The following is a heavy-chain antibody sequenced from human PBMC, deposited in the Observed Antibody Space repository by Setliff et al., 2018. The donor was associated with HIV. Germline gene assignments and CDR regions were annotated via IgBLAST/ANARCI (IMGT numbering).Heavy chain of an antibody. CDR2: INTNSWIP. D-gene: IGHD3-3*01. J-gene: IGHJ6*03. V-gene: IGHV7-4-1*02. CDR1: GYSFSRFS. CDR3: ARDSSEYFDFSSGDFHYMDV. Sequence: ASVKVSCKASGYSFSRFSINWVRQAPGQGLEWMGWINTNSWIPTYAQGFTGRFVFSLGTTVRTAYLEISDLRADDTGVYYCARDSSEYFDFSSGDFHYMDVWGKGTTVTVS.